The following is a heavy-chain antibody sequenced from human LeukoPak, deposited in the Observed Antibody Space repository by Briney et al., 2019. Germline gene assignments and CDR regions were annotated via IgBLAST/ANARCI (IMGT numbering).Heavy chain of an antibody. J-gene: IGHJ4*02. CDR1: GFTFSSYA. CDR3: AREAIVGATDDY. Sequence: LRLSCAASGFTFSSYAMSWIRQHPGKGLEWIGYIYYSGSTYYNPSLKSRVTISVDTSKNQFSLKLSSVTAADTAVYYCAREAIVGATDDYWGQGTLVTVSS. D-gene: IGHD1-26*01. CDR2: IYYSGST. V-gene: IGHV4-31*02.